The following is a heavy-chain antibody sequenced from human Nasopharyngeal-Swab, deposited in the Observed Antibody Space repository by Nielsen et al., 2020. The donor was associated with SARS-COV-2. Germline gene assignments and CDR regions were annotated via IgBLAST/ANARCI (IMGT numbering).Heavy chain of an antibody. Sequence: GESLKISCQGSGYSFTSYWIGWVRQMPGKGLEWMWIIYPGDSDTRYSPSFQGQVTISADKSISTAYLQWGSLKASDTAMYYCARLTTVTPDYFDYWGQGTLVPVSS. CDR1: GYSFTSYW. CDR3: ARLTTVTPDYFDY. D-gene: IGHD4-17*01. J-gene: IGHJ4*02. V-gene: IGHV5-51*01. CDR2: IYPGDSDT.